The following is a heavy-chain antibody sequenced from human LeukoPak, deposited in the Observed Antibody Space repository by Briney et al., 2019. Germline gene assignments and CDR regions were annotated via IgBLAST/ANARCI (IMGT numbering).Heavy chain of an antibody. V-gene: IGHV3-72*01. Sequence: GGSLRLSCAASAFTLSDHYMDWVRQAPGKGLEWVGRIRNKANSYTTEYAASVKGRFTISRDNSKNTLYLQMNSLRAEDTAVYYCARDGWEPNDVFDIWGQGTMVTVSS. CDR1: AFTLSDHY. J-gene: IGHJ3*02. D-gene: IGHD1-26*01. CDR2: IRNKANSYTT. CDR3: ARDGWEPNDVFDI.